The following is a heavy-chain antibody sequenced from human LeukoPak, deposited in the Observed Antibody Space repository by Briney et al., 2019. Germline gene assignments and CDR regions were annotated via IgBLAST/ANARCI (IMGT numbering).Heavy chain of an antibody. D-gene: IGHD2-21*02. CDR2: ISSSGLYI. CDR1: GFSITGYT. V-gene: IGHV3-21*01. CDR3: ARDRYCGGDCSTAEYFQH. J-gene: IGHJ1*01. Sequence: GGSLRLSCAASGFSITGYTMNWVRQAPGKGLELVSSISSSGLYIHYADSVKGRLTISRDNAKNSLYLQMNSPRAEDTAVYYCARDRYCGGDCSTAEYFQHWGQGTLVTVSS.